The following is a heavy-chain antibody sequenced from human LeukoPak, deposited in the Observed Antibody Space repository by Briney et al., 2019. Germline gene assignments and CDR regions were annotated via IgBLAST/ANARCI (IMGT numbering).Heavy chain of an antibody. J-gene: IGHJ5*02. CDR1: GFTFSDYY. V-gene: IGHV3-11*04. D-gene: IGHD6-19*01. CDR2: ISSSGSTI. CDR3: ARVNAIAVAGTSIYNWFDP. Sequence: GGSLRLSCAASGFTFSDYYMSWIRQAPGKGLEWVSYISSSGSTIYYADSVKGRFTISRDNAKNSLYLQMNSLRAEDTAVYYCARVNAIAVAGTSIYNWFDPWGQGTLVTVSS.